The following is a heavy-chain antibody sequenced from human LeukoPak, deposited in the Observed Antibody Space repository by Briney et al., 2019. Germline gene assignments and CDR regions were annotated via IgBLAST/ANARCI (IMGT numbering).Heavy chain of an antibody. J-gene: IGHJ4*02. Sequence: PGGSLRLSCAASGFTFDDYTMHWVRQAPGKGLEWVSLISWDGGSTYYADSVKGRFTISRDNSKNTLYLQMISLRAEDTAVYYCATGSQIREADYWGQGTLVTVSS. V-gene: IGHV3-43*01. CDR2: ISWDGGST. CDR3: ATGSQIREADY. CDR1: GFTFDDYT. D-gene: IGHD3-10*01.